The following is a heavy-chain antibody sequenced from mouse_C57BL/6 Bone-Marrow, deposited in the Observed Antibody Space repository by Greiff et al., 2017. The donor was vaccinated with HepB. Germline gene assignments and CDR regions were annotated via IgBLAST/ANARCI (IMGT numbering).Heavy chain of an antibody. CDR3: ARHEHYGSSYHDY. CDR2: ISSGGSYT. Sequence: VQLKESGGDLVKPGGSLKLSCAASGFTFSSYGMSWVRQTPDKRLEWVATISSGGSYTYYPDSVKGRFTISRDNAKNTLYLQMSSLKSEDTAMYYCARHEHYGSSYHDYWGQGTTLTVSS. CDR1: GFTFSSYG. D-gene: IGHD1-1*01. J-gene: IGHJ2*01. V-gene: IGHV5-6*01.